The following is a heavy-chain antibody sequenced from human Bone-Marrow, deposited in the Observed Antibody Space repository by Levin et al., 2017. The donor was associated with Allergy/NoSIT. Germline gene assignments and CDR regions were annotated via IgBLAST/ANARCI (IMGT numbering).Heavy chain of an antibody. CDR2: IYWNNDR. J-gene: IGHJ6*02. D-gene: IGHD2-2*01. CDR1: GFSLSTDGVG. Sequence: SGPTLVKPTQTLTLTCTFSGFSLSTDGVGVGWIRQPPGKALEWLALIYWNNDRHYSPSLKSRLTINKDTSKNQGVLRMTNVDPVDTGTYDCVTSPNPIVVIPAAIVGSYYVMDVWGQGTTVTVSS. V-gene: IGHV2-5*04. CDR3: VTSPNPIVVIPAAIVGSYYVMDV.